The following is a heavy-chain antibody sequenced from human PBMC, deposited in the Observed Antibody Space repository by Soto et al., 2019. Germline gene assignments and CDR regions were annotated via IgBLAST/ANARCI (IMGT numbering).Heavy chain of an antibody. CDR1: GFTFRNYA. V-gene: IGHV3-30*18. Sequence: QVQLVESGGGVVQPGRSLRLSCEVSGFTFRNYAMHLVRQSPGKGLEWLTFISHDGYRNFYRDSVKGRFTISRDNSKNTLDLQMSSLRPEDTAVYYCVKGSDHYGPSCDYADSWGQGILVTVAS. CDR2: ISHDGYRN. CDR3: VKGSDHYGPSCDYADS. D-gene: IGHD3-3*01. J-gene: IGHJ4*02.